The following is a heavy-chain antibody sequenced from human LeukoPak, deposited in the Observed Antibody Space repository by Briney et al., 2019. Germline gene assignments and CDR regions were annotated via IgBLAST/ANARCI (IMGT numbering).Heavy chain of an antibody. CDR1: GYTFTGYY. CDR2: INPNSGGT. V-gene: IGHV1-2*02. D-gene: IGHD3-9*01. Sequence: GASVKVSCKASGYTFTGYYMHWVRQAPGQGLEWMGWINPNSGGTNYAQKFQGRVTMTRDTSISTAYMELSRLRSEDTAVYYCARGVKGEARRYYDIVTGRNRHYYYYMDVWGKGTTVTISS. J-gene: IGHJ6*03. CDR3: ARGVKGEARRYYDIVTGRNRHYYYYMDV.